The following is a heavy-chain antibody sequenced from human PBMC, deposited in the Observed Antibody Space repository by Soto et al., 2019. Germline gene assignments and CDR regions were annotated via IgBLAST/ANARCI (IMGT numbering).Heavy chain of an antibody. CDR1: GFTFSNYA. CDR2: ISGSGGST. D-gene: IGHD6-13*01. J-gene: IGHJ4*02. CDR3: AKDQGSSWYEIDY. Sequence: GGSLRLSCAASGFTFSNYAVTWVRQAPGKGLEWVSTISGSGGSTYYADSVKGRFTISRDNSKNTLYLQMNSLRAEDTAVYYRAKDQGSSWYEIDYWGQGTLVTVPQ. V-gene: IGHV3-23*01.